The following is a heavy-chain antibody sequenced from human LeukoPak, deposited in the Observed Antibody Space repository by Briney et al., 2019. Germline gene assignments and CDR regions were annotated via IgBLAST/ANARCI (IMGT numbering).Heavy chain of an antibody. CDR3: ARDGLPGGYSSSWYDP. CDR2: ISSSSSNI. V-gene: IGHV3-48*04. CDR1: GSTFGTYS. D-gene: IGHD6-13*01. J-gene: IGHJ5*02. Sequence: GGSLSLSCAPSGSTFGTYSMMWVRQAPGKGLEWVSYISSSSSNIYHPHSVKGRFTLSRDNAKNSLYLQMNSLRAEDTAVYYCARDGLPGGYSSSWYDPWGQGTLVTVSS.